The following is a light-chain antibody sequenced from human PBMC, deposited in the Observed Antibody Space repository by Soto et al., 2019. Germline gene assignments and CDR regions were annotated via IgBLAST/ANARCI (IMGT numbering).Light chain of an antibody. CDR3: QQTHAFPFT. CDR1: QPISNY. V-gene: IGKV1-39*01. CDR2: GAS. J-gene: IGKJ5*01. Sequence: DVQMTQSPSSLSASVGDRVTITCRASQPISNYLYWYQQKPGEAPKVLIFGASSLQTGVPSKFSGSGYGTDFTLIINNLHPDDLATYYCQQTHAFPFTFGQGTRL.